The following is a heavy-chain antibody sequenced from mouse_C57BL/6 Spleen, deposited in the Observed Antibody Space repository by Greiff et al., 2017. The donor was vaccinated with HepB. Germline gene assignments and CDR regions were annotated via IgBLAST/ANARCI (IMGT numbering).Heavy chain of an antibody. D-gene: IGHD2-4*01. CDR1: GYTFTSYG. V-gene: IGHV1-81*01. J-gene: IGHJ3*01. CDR3: ETYYDYLGEFAY. Sequence: QVQLQQSGAELARPGASVKLSCKASGYTFTSYGISWVKQRTGQGLEWIGEIYPRSGNTYYNEKFKGKATLTADKSSSTAYMELRSLTSEDSAVYFCETYYDYLGEFAYWGQGTLVTVSA. CDR2: IYPRSGNT.